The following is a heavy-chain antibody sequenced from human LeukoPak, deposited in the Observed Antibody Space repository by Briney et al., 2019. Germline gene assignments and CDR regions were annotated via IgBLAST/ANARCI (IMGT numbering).Heavy chain of an antibody. CDR3: APTPSGPYFFDY. CDR1: GFTFSSYA. Sequence: GSLRLSCAASGFTFSSYAMHWVRQAPGKGLEWVANIKQDGSEKYYVDSVKGRFTISRDNAKNSLYLQMNSLRAEDTAVYYCAPTPSGPYFFDYWGQGTLVTVSS. D-gene: IGHD2-15*01. V-gene: IGHV3-7*03. CDR2: IKQDGSEK. J-gene: IGHJ4*02.